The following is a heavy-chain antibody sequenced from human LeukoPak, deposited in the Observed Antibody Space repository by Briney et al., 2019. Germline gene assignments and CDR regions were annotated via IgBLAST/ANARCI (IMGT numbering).Heavy chain of an antibody. CDR3: ARDRMNNWFDP. CDR2: IYYSGST. Sequence: SETLSLTCTVSGGSISSGDYYWSWIRQPPGKGLEWIGYIYYSGSTYYNPSLKSRVTISVDTSKNQFSLKLSSVTAADTAVYDCARDRMNNWFDPWGQGTLVTVSS. V-gene: IGHV4-30-4*01. CDR1: GGSISSGDYY. J-gene: IGHJ5*02.